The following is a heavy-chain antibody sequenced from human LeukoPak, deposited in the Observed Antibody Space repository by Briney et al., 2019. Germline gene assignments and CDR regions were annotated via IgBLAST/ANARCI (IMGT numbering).Heavy chain of an antibody. Sequence: SLRLSCAASGITFSSYTMNWVRQAPGKGLEWVSFISTSSSYTYYADSVKGRFTISRDNAKNSLYLQMNSLRAEDTAVYYCAELGIAMIGGVWGKGTTVTISS. J-gene: IGHJ6*04. V-gene: IGHV3-21*01. D-gene: IGHD3-10*02. CDR1: GITFSSYT. CDR2: ISTSSSYT. CDR3: AELGIAMIGGV.